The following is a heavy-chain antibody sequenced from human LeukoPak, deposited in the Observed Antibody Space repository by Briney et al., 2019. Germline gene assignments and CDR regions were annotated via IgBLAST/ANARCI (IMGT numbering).Heavy chain of an antibody. CDR1: GGSISSGGYY. Sequence: PSQTLSLTCTVSGGSISSGGYYWSWIRQPPGKGLEWIGYIYYSGSTYYNPSLKSRVTISVDRSKNQFSLKLSSVTAADTAVYYCARVALIFGAPFDYWGQGTLVTVSS. CDR2: IYYSGST. D-gene: IGHD3-3*01. V-gene: IGHV4-30-2*01. J-gene: IGHJ4*02. CDR3: ARVALIFGAPFDY.